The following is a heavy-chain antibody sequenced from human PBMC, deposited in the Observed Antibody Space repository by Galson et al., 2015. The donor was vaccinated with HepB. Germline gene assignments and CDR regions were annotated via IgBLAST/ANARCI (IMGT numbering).Heavy chain of an antibody. CDR1: GFTFGNSA. D-gene: IGHD3-10*01. CDR2: IYAAPIKT. CDR3: AKGADYYGPGNYQNWFDP. J-gene: IGHJ5*02. V-gene: IGHV3-23*01. Sequence: SLRLSCAASGFTFGNSAMTWVRQAPGKGLEWVSSIYAAPIKTYYIDSVKGRFTISRDNSKNTLYLQKNGLRVEDTAVYYCAKGADYYGPGNYQNWFDPWGQGTLVIVSA.